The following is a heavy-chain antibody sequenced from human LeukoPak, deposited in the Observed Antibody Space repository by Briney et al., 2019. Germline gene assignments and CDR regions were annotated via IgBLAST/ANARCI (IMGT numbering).Heavy chain of an antibody. Sequence: SETLSLTCTVSGGSVSSGSYYWSWIRQPPGKGLEWIGYIYYSGSTNYNPSLNSRVTISVDTSKNHFSLKLSSVSAADTAVYYCARERYSAYGNGDFDYWGQGTLVTVSS. CDR1: GGSVSSGSYY. V-gene: IGHV4-61*03. D-gene: IGHD5-12*01. CDR2: IYYSGST. J-gene: IGHJ4*02. CDR3: ARERYSAYGNGDFDY.